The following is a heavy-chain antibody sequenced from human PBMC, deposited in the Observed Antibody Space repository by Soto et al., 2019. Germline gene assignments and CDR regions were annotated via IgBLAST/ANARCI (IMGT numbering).Heavy chain of an antibody. CDR1: GDSVSSNSAA. CDR3: ARSPGYCSSTSCYSARPTGGYYYYGMDV. Sequence: SPTLSLTCAISGDSVSSNSAAWNWIRQSPSRGLEWLGRTYYRSKWYNDYAVSVKSRITINPDTSKNQFSLQLNSVTPEDTAVYYCARSPGYCSSTSCYSARPTGGYYYYGMDVWGQGTTVTVSS. CDR2: TYYRSKWYN. D-gene: IGHD2-2*02. V-gene: IGHV6-1*01. J-gene: IGHJ6*02.